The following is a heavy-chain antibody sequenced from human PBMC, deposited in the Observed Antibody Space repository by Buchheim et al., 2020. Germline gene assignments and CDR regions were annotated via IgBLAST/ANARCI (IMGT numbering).Heavy chain of an antibody. CDR2: ISYDGSNK. Sequence: QVQLVESGGGVVQPGRSLRLSCAASGFTFSSYAMHWVRQAPGKGLEWVAVISYDGSNKYYADSVKGRFTISRDNSKNTLYLQMNSLRAEDTAVYYCARESRGYSYFDYWGQGT. J-gene: IGHJ4*02. D-gene: IGHD5-18*01. CDR1: GFTFSSYA. V-gene: IGHV3-30*04. CDR3: ARESRGYSYFDY.